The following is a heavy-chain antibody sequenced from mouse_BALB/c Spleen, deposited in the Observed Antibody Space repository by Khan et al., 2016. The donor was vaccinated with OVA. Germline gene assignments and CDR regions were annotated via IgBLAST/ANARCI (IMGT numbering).Heavy chain of an antibody. V-gene: IGHV2-6-4*01. D-gene: IGHD2-14*01. J-gene: IGHJ4*01. CDR2: IWGGGST. CDR1: GFSLSRYN. Sequence: VPLQESGPGLVAPSQSLSITCTVSGFSLSRYNVHWVRQPPGKGLEWLGMIWGGGSTDYNSVLKSRLSISKDNSKSQVFLKMNSLQTDDTAMYYCARTYYRYDGYYAMDYWGQGTSVTVSS. CDR3: ARTYYRYDGYYAMDY.